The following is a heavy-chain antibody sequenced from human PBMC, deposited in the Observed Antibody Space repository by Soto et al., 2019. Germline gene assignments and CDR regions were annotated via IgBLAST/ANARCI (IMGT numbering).Heavy chain of an antibody. CDR3: VKGSEEGSS. CDR2: ISYDGSDK. V-gene: IGHV3-30*18. J-gene: IGHJ5*02. CDR1: GFLFSSYA. Sequence: LRLSCAASGFLFSSYAIHWVRQAPGKGLEWVAVISYDGSDKNYADSVKGRFTISRDNSKNTLHLQMNSLITEDTAVYYCVKGSEEGSSWGQGTLVTVSS.